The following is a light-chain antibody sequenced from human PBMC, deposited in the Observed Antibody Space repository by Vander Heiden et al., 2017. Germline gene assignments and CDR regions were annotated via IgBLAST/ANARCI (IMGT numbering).Light chain of an antibody. CDR3: QQDYNTPHT. Sequence: DIVMTHPPDPLVLPLGERATTHAKSSRRVLYSSNNSSYLAWYQQKPGQPPKLLIYWASTRESGVPDRFSGSGSGTDFTLTISSLQAEDVAVYYCQQDYNTPHTFGGGTKLEIK. J-gene: IGKJ4*01. CDR2: WAS. V-gene: IGKV4-1*01. CDR1: RRVLYSSNNSSY.